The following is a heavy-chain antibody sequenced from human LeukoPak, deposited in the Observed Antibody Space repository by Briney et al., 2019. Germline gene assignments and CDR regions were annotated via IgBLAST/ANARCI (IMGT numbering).Heavy chain of an antibody. CDR3: AKYYYDSSGYYYVFGY. V-gene: IGHV3-33*08. J-gene: IGHJ4*02. CDR2: IWYDGSNK. D-gene: IGHD3-22*01. Sequence: PGGSLRLSCAASGFTFSSDWMHWVRQAPGQGLEWVAVIWYDGSNKYYADSVKGRFTISRDNSKNTLYLQMNSLRDEDTAVYYCAKYYYDSSGYYYVFGYWGQGTLVTVSS. CDR1: GFTFSSDW.